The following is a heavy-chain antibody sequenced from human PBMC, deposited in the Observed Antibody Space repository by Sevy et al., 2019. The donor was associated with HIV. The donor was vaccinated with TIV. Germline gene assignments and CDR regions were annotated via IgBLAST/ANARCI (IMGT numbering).Heavy chain of an antibody. CDR3: ALERLSSDVAEYFQN. J-gene: IGHJ1*01. V-gene: IGHV3-30-3*01. Sequence: GGSLRLSCAASGFTFNRYSMHWVRQAPGKGLEWVATISFDATNKHYADSEKGRFTISRDNFQNSLFLQMDSLRPEDTAVYYCALERLSSDVAEYFQNWGQGTLVTVSS. D-gene: IGHD1-1*01. CDR2: ISFDATNK. CDR1: GFTFNRYS.